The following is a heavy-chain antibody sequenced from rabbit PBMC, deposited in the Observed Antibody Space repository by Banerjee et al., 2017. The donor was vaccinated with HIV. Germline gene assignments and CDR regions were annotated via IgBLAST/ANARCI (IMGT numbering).Heavy chain of an antibody. CDR1: GFSFSSGYD. Sequence: QQLVESGGGLVKPGASLTLTCKASGFSFSSGYDMCWVRQAPGKGLEWIACIYAGSSGSTQYANWAKGRFTISKISSTTVTLQMTSLTAADTATYFCASGYSDVYFNLWGPGTLVTVS. D-gene: IGHD1-1*01. J-gene: IGHJ4*01. CDR2: IYAGSSGST. CDR3: ASGYSDVYFNL. V-gene: IGHV1S40*01.